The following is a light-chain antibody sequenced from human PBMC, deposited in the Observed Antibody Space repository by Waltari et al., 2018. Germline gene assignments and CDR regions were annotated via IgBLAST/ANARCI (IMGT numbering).Light chain of an antibody. Sequence: DIVMTQSSATTPVSPGERAPLSGRARQSVSSNLAWYQQQTGQAPRLLIYGASTRATGIPARFSGSGSGTEFTLTISSLQSEDFAVYYWQQYNNWPSLTFGGGTKVEIK. CDR2: GAS. J-gene: IGKJ4*01. V-gene: IGKV3-15*01. CDR1: QSVSSN. CDR3: QQYNNWPSLT.